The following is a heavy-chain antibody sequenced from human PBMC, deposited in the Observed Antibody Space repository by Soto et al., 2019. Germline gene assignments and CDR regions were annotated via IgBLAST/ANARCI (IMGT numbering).Heavy chain of an antibody. CDR2: IISIFGTP. Sequence: QVQLVQSGAEVKKPGSSVKVSCKASGGTFNSYVFNWVRQAPGQGLEWMGGIISIFGTPHYGQKFQGRVTITADESTSTGFMELSSLTSEDTAIYYCARDLGSGYDQGDYWGQGTLVTVSS. V-gene: IGHV1-69*12. CDR3: ARDLGSGYDQGDY. J-gene: IGHJ4*02. D-gene: IGHD5-12*01. CDR1: GGTFNSYV.